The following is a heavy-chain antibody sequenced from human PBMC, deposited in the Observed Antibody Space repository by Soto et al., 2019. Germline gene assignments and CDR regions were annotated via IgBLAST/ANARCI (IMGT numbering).Heavy chain of an antibody. CDR1: GFTFNNYA. J-gene: IGHJ4*02. CDR2: ISGSGVST. Sequence: EVQLLESGGGLVQPGGSLRLSCAASGFTFNNYAMSWVRQTPGEGLEWVSAISGSGVSTYYADSVRGRFTISRDNSKNTLYLQMNSLGADDTVVYYCVKENLRYGDYSPFDSWGQGTLVTVSS. D-gene: IGHD4-17*01. V-gene: IGHV3-23*01. CDR3: VKENLRYGDYSPFDS.